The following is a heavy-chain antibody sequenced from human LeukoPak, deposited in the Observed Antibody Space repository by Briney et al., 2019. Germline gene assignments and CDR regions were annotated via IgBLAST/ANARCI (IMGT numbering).Heavy chain of an antibody. Sequence: PGGSLRLSCAVSGFTFSSYWMHWVRQAPGKGLVGVSRIKSDGKTNYAASVKRRFTISRDNAKNTVSLQMNSLSAEDTGVYYCARAPSEIGGYYPEYFRHWGQGTLVTVSS. J-gene: IGHJ1*01. CDR2: IKSDGKT. CDR3: ARAPSEIGGYYPEYFRH. CDR1: GFTFSSYW. V-gene: IGHV3-74*01. D-gene: IGHD3-22*01.